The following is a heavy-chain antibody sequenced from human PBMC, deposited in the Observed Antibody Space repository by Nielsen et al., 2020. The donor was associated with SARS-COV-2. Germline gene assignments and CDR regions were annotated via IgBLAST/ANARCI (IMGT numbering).Heavy chain of an antibody. V-gene: IGHV3-23*01. CDR2: ISGSGGNKYYASGGSK. CDR3: AKRRSGLWFGELLPNDDY. CDR1: GFTFSSYA. J-gene: IGHJ4*02. D-gene: IGHD3-10*01. Sequence: GRSLRLSCAASGFTFSSYAMSWVRQAPGKGLEWVSAISGSGGNKYYASGGSKYYADSVKGRFTISRDNSKNTLYLQMNSLRAEDTAVYYCAKRRSGLWFGELLPNDDYWGQGTLVTVSS.